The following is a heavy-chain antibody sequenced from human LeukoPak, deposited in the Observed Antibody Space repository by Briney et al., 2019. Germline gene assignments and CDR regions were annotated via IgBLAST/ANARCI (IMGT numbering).Heavy chain of an antibody. CDR2: IWYDGSNK. CDR3: ARDSTLWFGELSGYHWFDP. Sequence: GGSLRLSCAASGFTFSSYGMHWVRQAPGKGLEWVAVIWYDGSNKYYADSVKGRFTISRDNSKNTLYLQMNSLRAEDTAVYYCARDSTLWFGELSGYHWFDPWGQGTLVTVSS. D-gene: IGHD3-10*01. V-gene: IGHV3-33*01. CDR1: GFTFSSYG. J-gene: IGHJ5*02.